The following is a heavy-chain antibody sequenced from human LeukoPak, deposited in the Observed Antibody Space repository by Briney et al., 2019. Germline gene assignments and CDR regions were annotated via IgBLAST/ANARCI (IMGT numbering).Heavy chain of an antibody. V-gene: IGHV4-61*02. CDR3: ARIKCGGDCRGYYYYYHMDV. J-gene: IGHJ6*03. D-gene: IGHD2-21*02. Sequence: SETLSLTCTVSGGSISSGSYYWSWIRQPAGKGLEWIGRIYVTESTNYNPSLKSRLTISVDTSKNQYSPKLRSVNAADTAVYYCARIKCGGDCRGYYYYYHMDVWGKGTTVTISS. CDR1: GGSISSGSYY. CDR2: IYVTEST.